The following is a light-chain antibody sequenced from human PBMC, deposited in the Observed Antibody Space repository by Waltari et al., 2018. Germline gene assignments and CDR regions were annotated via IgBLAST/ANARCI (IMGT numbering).Light chain of an antibody. CDR1: SGHSSNI. V-gene: IGLV4-69*01. J-gene: IGLJ3*02. Sequence: QLVLTQSPSASASLGASVRLTCTLSSGHSSNIIAWLQQQPEKGPRFLMKITSDGSHNKGDEIPDRFSGSSSGAERYLTISSVQSEDEADYYCQTGGHGTWVFGGGTKLTVL. CDR2: ITSDGSH. CDR3: QTGGHGTWV.